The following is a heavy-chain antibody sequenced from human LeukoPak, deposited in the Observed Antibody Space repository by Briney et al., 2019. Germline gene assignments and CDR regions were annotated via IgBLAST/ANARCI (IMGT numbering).Heavy chain of an antibody. J-gene: IGHJ2*01. CDR1: GASISSSSYS. CDR2: AYFSGST. CDR3: VRRTGVTTISGVVHWYFDL. Sequence: SETLSLTCSVSGASISSSSYSWTWIRQPPDKGLEWIGSAYFSGSTFYNPSLESRVTIAVDTSKNQFSLKVNSVSAADTAVYYCVRRTGVTTISGVVHWYFDLWGRDTLVTVSS. V-gene: IGHV4-39*01. D-gene: IGHD3-3*01.